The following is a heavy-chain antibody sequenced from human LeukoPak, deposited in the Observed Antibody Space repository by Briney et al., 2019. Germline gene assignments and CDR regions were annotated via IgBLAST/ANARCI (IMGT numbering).Heavy chain of an antibody. D-gene: IGHD2-2*01. CDR1: GFTFSIYT. J-gene: IGHJ4*02. CDR3: ARRKPYSSSSHIDY. CDR2: FSSSITYI. V-gene: IGHV3-21*01. Sequence: GGPLNFSGAASGFTFSIYTLNWVRKAPGGGLDWTSSFSSSITYIYYADSVKGRFTISRDNAKNSLYLQMNSLRAEDTAVYYCARRKPYSSSSHIDYWGQGTLLTVSS.